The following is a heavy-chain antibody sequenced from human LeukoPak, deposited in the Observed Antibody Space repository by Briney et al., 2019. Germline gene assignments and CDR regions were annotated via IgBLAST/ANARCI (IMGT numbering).Heavy chain of an antibody. Sequence: GASVKVSCKASGYTFTGYHLHWVRQAPGQGLEWMGWINANSGRTKYAQRFQGRVTMTRDTSISTAYMELSRLRSDDTAVYYCARGTDNYYDQSGRQNYRFDYWGQGTLVTVSS. CDR2: INANSGRT. CDR3: ARGTDNYYDQSGRQNYRFDY. J-gene: IGHJ4*02. CDR1: GYTFTGYH. D-gene: IGHD3-22*01. V-gene: IGHV1-2*02.